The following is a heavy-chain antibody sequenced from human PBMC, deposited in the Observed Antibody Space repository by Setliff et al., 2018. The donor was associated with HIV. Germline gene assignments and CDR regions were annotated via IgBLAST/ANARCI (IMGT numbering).Heavy chain of an antibody. Sequence: PSETLSLTCAVYGGSFSGYYWTWIRQPPGKGLEWIGDINHRGDTKYNPSLRSRVIISVDTSKNQFSLKLNSVTAADTAVYYCARVRLELRQYWFDSWGQGSPVTVSS. CDR2: INHRGDT. D-gene: IGHD1-7*01. CDR3: ARVRLELRQYWFDS. V-gene: IGHV4-34*01. J-gene: IGHJ5*01. CDR1: GGSFSGYY.